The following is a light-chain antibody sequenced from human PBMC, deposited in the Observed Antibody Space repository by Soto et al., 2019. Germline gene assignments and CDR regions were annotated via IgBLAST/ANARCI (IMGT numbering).Light chain of an antibody. V-gene: IGKV1-27*01. Sequence: DIQMTQSPSSLSASVGDRVTITCRASQGISYYLAWYQQKPGKVPKLLIYAASTLQSVVPSRFSGSGSGTDFTLTISSLQPEDVATYYCQRYNSVAFSFGPGSKVDIK. CDR1: QGISYY. J-gene: IGKJ3*01. CDR2: AAS. CDR3: QRYNSVAFS.